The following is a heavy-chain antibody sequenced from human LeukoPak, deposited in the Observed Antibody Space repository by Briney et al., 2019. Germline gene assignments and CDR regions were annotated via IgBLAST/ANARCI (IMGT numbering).Heavy chain of an antibody. J-gene: IGHJ4*02. CDR1: GFTFSSYA. Sequence: GGSLRLSCAASGFTFSSYAMPWVRQAPGKGLGWVAVISYDGSNKYYADSVKGRFTISRDNSKNTLYLQMNSLRAEDTAVYYCARGPRISFFDYWGQGTLVTVSS. CDR2: ISYDGSNK. D-gene: IGHD2-15*01. CDR3: ARGPRISFFDY. V-gene: IGHV3-30-3*01.